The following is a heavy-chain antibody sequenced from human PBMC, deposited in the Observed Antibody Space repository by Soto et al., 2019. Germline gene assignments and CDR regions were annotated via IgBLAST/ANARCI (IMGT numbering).Heavy chain of an antibody. CDR3: ARWDGDYDRFDP. Sequence: EVQLLESGGGLIQPGGSLRLSCAASGFTFSSYAMSWVRQAPGKGLEWVSVTSGSGGSTFYADSVKGRFTIPRDNSKNTLYLQMHSLRVEDTAVYYCARWDGDYDRFDPWGQGNLVPVSS. V-gene: IGHV3-23*01. CDR2: TSGSGGST. D-gene: IGHD4-17*01. J-gene: IGHJ5*02. CDR1: GFTFSSYA.